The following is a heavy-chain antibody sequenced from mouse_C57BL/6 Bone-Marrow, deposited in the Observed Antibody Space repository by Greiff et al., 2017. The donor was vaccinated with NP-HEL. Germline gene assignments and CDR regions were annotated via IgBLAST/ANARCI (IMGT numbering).Heavy chain of an antibody. V-gene: IGHV1-55*01. D-gene: IGHD1-1*01. Sequence: VQLQQPGAGLVKPGASVKLSCKASGYTFTSYWITWVQQTPGQGLEWIGDIYPGSSSTNYNEKVKGKATLTVDTSSSTADMQLSSLTSEDSAVYYCARGTTVAPFDYWGQGTTLTVSS. CDR2: IYPGSSST. J-gene: IGHJ2*01. CDR1: GYTFTSYW. CDR3: ARGTTVAPFDY.